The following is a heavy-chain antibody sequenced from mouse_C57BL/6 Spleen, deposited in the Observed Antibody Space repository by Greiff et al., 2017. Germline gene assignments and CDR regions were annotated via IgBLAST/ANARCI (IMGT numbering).Heavy chain of an antibody. Sequence: EVHLVESGGGLVKPGGSLKLSCAASGFTFSSYAMSWVRQTPEKRLECVATISDGGSYTYYPDNVKGRFTISRDNAKNNLYLQMSHLKSEDTAMYYCARGYYGSSYVHFDYWGQGTTLTVSS. CDR1: GFTFSSYA. CDR2: ISDGGSYT. CDR3: ARGYYGSSYVHFDY. D-gene: IGHD1-1*01. V-gene: IGHV5-4*01. J-gene: IGHJ2*01.